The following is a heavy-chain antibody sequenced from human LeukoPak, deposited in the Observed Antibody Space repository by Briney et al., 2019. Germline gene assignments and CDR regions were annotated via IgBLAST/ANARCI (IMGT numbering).Heavy chain of an antibody. CDR2: MYYSGST. CDR3: ARDLPLYSSSSYYMDV. D-gene: IGHD6-13*01. Sequence: SETLSLTCTVSGGSISSYYWSWIRQPPGKGLEWIGYMYYSGSTNYNPSLKSRVTMSVDTSKNHFSLKMSSVTAADTAVYYCARDLPLYSSSSYYMDVWGKGTTVTVSS. CDR1: GGSISSYY. J-gene: IGHJ6*03. V-gene: IGHV4-59*12.